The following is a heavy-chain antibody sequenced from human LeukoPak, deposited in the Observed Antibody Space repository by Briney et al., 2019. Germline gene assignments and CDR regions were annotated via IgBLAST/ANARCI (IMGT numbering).Heavy chain of an antibody. J-gene: IGHJ2*01. CDR1: GGSISSDSYY. V-gene: IGHV4-61*02. CDR3: ARVAVAAPAGL. Sequence: SESLSLTCTVSGGSISSDSYYWSWIRQPAGKGLEWIGRIYSSGSTNYNPSLKSRVTISVDTSKNQFSLKMSSVTAADTAVYYCARVAVAAPAGLWGRGTLVTVSS. D-gene: IGHD6-13*01. CDR2: IYSSGST.